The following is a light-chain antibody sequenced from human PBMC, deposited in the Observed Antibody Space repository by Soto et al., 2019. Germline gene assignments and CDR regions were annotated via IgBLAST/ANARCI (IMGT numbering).Light chain of an antibody. Sequence: DIVMTQSPISLPVTPGEPASISCRSSQSLLHSNGYNYLDWYLQKPGQSPQLLIYLGSNRASGVPDRFSGSGSGTDFTLKISRVEAEDVGVYYCMQALQHPPWTFGQGTKVEIK. CDR3: MQALQHPPWT. V-gene: IGKV2-28*01. CDR2: LGS. J-gene: IGKJ1*01. CDR1: QSLLHSNGYNY.